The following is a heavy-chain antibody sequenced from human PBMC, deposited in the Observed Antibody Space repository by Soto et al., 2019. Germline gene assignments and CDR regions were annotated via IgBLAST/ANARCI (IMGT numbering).Heavy chain of an antibody. CDR1: GFTFSSYA. D-gene: IGHD3-9*01. J-gene: IGHJ6*02. Sequence: GWSLRLSCAASGFTFSSYAMSWVRQAPGKGLEWVSAISGSGGSTYYADSVKGRFTISRDNSKNTLYLQMNSLRAEDTAVYYCAKNVWGITIFGGMDVWGQGTTVTVSS. CDR2: ISGSGGST. CDR3: AKNVWGITIFGGMDV. V-gene: IGHV3-23*01.